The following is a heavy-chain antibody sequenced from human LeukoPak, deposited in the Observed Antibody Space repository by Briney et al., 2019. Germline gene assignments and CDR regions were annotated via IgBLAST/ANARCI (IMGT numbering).Heavy chain of an antibody. J-gene: IGHJ3*02. CDR1: GTSISDSVTTTSYY. Sequence: RPSETLSLTCTVSGTSISDSVTTTSYYWGWIRQPPGKGLEWIGSIYYSGSTYYNPSLKSRVTISVDTSKNQFSLKLSSVTAADTAVYYCARDCTTYGGSWYSRHDAFDIWGQGTMVTVSS. CDR3: ARDCTTYGGSWYSRHDAFDI. CDR2: IYYSGST. D-gene: IGHD5-12*01. V-gene: IGHV4-39*02.